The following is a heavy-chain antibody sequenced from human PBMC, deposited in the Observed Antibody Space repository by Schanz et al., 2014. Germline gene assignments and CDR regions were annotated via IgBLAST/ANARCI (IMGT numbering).Heavy chain of an antibody. Sequence: QVQLVESGGGVVQPGRSLRLSCAASGFTFSNYGMHWVRQAPGKGLEWVAVIRHDGSKNYYADSVKGRFTISRDNSKNTLYLQMNSLRAEDTAVYYCVREVGAAAGLAWGLDYWGRGTLVTVSS. CDR1: GFTFSNYG. J-gene: IGHJ4*02. CDR2: IRHDGSKN. D-gene: IGHD6-13*01. V-gene: IGHV3-33*01. CDR3: VREVGAAAGLAWGLDY.